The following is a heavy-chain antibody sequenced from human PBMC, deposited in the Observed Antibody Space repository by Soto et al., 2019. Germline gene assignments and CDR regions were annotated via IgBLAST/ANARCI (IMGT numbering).Heavy chain of an antibody. CDR3: ARWGTTGGLDV. V-gene: IGHV3-33*05. J-gene: IGHJ4*02. Sequence: QVHLVESGGGVVQPGTSLRLSCVGSGFTFRSYVIHWVRQAPGKGLEWVALTSYDGSNNFYGDSVKGRFTISRHNSRNTVELQMXXLXXEDXXXXXCARWGTTGGLDVWGQGTLVSVSS. CDR1: GFTFRSYV. D-gene: IGHD3-16*01. CDR2: TSYDGSNN.